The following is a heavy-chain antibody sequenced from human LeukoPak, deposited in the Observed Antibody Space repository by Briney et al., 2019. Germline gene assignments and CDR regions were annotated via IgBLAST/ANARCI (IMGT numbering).Heavy chain of an antibody. CDR3: ARVSRDYYGSGSYYKSYDY. CDR1: GGSISSYY. Sequence: SETLSLTCTVSGGSISSYYWSWIRQPPGKGLEWIGYIYYSGSTNYNPSLKSRVTISVDTSKNQFSLKLSSVTAVDTAVYYCARVSRDYYGSGSYYKSYDYWGQGTLVTVSS. CDR2: IYYSGST. V-gene: IGHV4-59*01. D-gene: IGHD3-10*01. J-gene: IGHJ4*02.